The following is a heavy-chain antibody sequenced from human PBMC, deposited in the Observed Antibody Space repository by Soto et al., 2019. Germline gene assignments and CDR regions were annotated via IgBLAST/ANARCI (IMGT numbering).Heavy chain of an antibody. J-gene: IGHJ4*02. CDR1: GASITGSSY. D-gene: IGHD2-8*02. CDR2: FSLSGTT. CDR3: ARGMTPPGAPAWYYFDS. Sequence: QVQLQESGPGLMKPSETLSLTCTVSGASITGSSYWSWIRQPAGKGLEWIGRFSLSGTTSYNPSFRSRVTMSDDVSKNQFSLRLTSVTAADTALYYCARGMTPPGAPAWYYFDSWGQGTLVTVSS. V-gene: IGHV4-4*07.